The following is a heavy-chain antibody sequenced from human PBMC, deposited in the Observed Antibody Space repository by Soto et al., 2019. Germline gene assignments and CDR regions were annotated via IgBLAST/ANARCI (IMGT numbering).Heavy chain of an antibody. CDR3: AKDKYSVAGTRKDY. D-gene: IGHD6-19*01. CDR1: GFTFSSYA. Sequence: EVQLLESGGGLVQPGGSLRLSCAASGFTFSSYAMSWVRQAPGKGLEWVSAISGSAANTYYADSVEGRFTISRDNSKNTLYLQMNSLRAEDTAVYYCAKDKYSVAGTRKDYWGQGTLVTVSS. CDR2: ISGSAANT. J-gene: IGHJ4*02. V-gene: IGHV3-23*01.